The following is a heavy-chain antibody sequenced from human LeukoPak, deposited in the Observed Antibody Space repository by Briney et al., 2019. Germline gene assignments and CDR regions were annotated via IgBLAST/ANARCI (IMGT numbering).Heavy chain of an antibody. D-gene: IGHD6-19*01. Sequence: GGSLRLSGAASKFSFSNYGMNWVRQAPGKGLEWISYISSSSSTIYYADSVKGRFTISRDNAESSLYLQMNSLRAEDTAVYYCARNGASSGRPYHFDYWGQGTLVTVSS. CDR3: ARNGASSGRPYHFDY. V-gene: IGHV3-48*01. CDR1: KFSFSNYG. J-gene: IGHJ4*02. CDR2: ISSSSSTI.